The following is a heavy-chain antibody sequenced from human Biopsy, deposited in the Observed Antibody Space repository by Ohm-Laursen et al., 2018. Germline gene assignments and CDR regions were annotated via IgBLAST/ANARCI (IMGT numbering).Heavy chain of an antibody. D-gene: IGHD6-19*01. Sequence: SLRLSCAASGFTFTSYGMHWVRQAPGKGLEWVAVISYDGSGESYADSLQGRFTISRDNSKNKLYLQMNSLRAEDTAVYYCASDRDSSGSFRWNHWGQGTLVTVSS. CDR1: GFTFTSYG. J-gene: IGHJ5*02. CDR3: ASDRDSSGSFRWNH. CDR2: ISYDGSGE. V-gene: IGHV3-30*03.